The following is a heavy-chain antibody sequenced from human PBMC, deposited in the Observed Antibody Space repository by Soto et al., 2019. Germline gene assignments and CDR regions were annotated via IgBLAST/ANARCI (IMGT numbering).Heavy chain of an antibody. J-gene: IGHJ4*02. Sequence: QVQLVESGGGVVQPGRSLRLSCAASGFTFSSYAMHWVRQAPGKGLEWVAVISYDGSNKYYADSVKGRFTISRDNSKNTLELQMNSLTAEDTAVYYCARDRERWLQWGLVDYWGQGTLVTVSS. D-gene: IGHD4-4*01. CDR1: GFTFSSYA. CDR2: ISYDGSNK. CDR3: ARDRERWLQWGLVDY. V-gene: IGHV3-30-3*01.